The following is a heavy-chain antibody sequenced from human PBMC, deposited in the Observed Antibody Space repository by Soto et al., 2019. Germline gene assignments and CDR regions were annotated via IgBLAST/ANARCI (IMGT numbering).Heavy chain of an antibody. CDR2: MSYSGST. CDR1: GVSISKSGYY. V-gene: IGHV4-39*01. J-gene: IGHJ5*02. Sequence: SETLSLTCAVSGVSISKSGYYWVWKRPPPGKGLEWVGSMSYSGSTYYNPSVKCRVAISVDTSKNQLSLQVSSVTATDTDVYYCSRRAPEGLDPWGQGTLVTVSS. CDR3: SRRAPEGLDP.